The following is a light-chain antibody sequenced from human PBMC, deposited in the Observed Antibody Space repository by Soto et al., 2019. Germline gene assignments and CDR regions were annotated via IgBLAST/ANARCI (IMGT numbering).Light chain of an antibody. V-gene: IGLV2-23*01. CDR2: EDS. Sequence: QSVLTQPASVSGSPGQSITISCTGTSSDVGSYNLVSWYQQHPSKAPKVLIYEDSKRPSGVSDHFSASKSGNTASLTISGLQADDEADYYCCSYAGSSTLLFGGGTKVTVL. CDR3: CSYAGSSTLL. CDR1: SSDVGSYNL. J-gene: IGLJ3*02.